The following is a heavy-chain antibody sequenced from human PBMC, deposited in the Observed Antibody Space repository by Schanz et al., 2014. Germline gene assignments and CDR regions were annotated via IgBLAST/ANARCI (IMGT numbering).Heavy chain of an antibody. D-gene: IGHD3-10*01. CDR2: IKSDGSST. CDR3: ARPALWFGDNCFDP. J-gene: IGHJ5*02. CDR1: GFTFSIYA. V-gene: IGHV3-74*02. Sequence: EVQLVESGGDLVQPGGSLRLSCSASGFTFSIYAMHWVRQVPGKGLVWVSRIKSDGSSTSYADSVKGRFTISRDNSKNSLYLQMNSLRAEDTAVYYCARPALWFGDNCFDPWGQGTLVTVSS.